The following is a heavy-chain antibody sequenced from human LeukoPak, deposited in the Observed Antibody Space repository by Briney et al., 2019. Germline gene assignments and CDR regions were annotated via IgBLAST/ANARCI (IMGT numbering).Heavy chain of an antibody. Sequence: ASVKVSCKASGYTFTGYYMHWVRQARGQGLEWMGWINPNSGGTNYAQKFQGRVTMTRDTSISTAYMELSRLRSDDTAVYYCARQRYYYDSSGYLDYWGQGTLVTVSS. J-gene: IGHJ4*02. V-gene: IGHV1-2*02. CDR2: INPNSGGT. CDR1: GYTFTGYY. D-gene: IGHD3-22*01. CDR3: ARQRYYYDSSGYLDY.